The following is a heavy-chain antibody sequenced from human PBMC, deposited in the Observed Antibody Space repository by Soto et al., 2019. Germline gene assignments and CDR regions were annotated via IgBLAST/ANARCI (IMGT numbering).Heavy chain of an antibody. CDR3: AKDAIAAAGRDHDY. CDR2: IYSGGST. D-gene: IGHD6-13*01. V-gene: IGHV3-53*01. CDR1: GFTFSNAW. Sequence: PGGSLRLSCAASGFTFSNAWMSWVRQAPGKGLEWVSVIYSGGSTYYADSVKGRFTISRDNSKNTLYLQMNSLRAEDTAVYYCAKDAIAAAGRDHDYWGQGTLVTVSS. J-gene: IGHJ4*02.